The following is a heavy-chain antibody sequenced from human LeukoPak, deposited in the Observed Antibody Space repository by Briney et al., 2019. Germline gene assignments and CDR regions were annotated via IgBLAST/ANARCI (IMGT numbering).Heavy chain of an antibody. CDR1: GGSFSGYY. J-gene: IGHJ4*02. Sequence: SETLSLTCAVYGGSFSGYYWSWIRQPPGKGLEWIGEINHSGSTNYNPSLKSRVTISVDTSKNQFSLKLSSVTAADMAVYYCARTVVVPAADIDYWGQGTLVTVSS. D-gene: IGHD2-2*01. CDR3: ARTVVVPAADIDY. V-gene: IGHV4-34*01. CDR2: INHSGST.